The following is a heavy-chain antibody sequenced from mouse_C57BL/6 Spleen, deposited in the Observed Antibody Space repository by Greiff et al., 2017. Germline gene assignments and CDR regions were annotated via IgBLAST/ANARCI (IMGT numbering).Heavy chain of an antibody. V-gene: IGHV1-82*01. CDR1: GYAFSSSW. J-gene: IGHJ2*01. CDR3: ARGYYGSSRTGLYFDY. CDR2: IYPGDGDT. Sequence: VQLQQSGPELVKPGASVKISCKASGYAFSSSWMNWVKQRPGKGLEWIGRIYPGDGDTNYNGKFKGKATLTADKSSSTAYMQLSSLTSEDSAVYFCARGYYGSSRTGLYFDYWGQGTTRTVSS. D-gene: IGHD1-1*01.